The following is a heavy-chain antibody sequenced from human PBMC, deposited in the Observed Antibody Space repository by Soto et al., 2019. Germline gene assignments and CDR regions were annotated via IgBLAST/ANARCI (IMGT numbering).Heavy chain of an antibody. J-gene: IGHJ5*02. CDR2: IWYDGSNK. CDR3: ARESSSWHNWFDP. Sequence: HPGGSLRLSCAASGFTFSSYGMHWVRQAPGKGLEWVAVIWYDGSNKYYADSVKGRFTISRDNSKNTLYLQMNSLRAEDTAVYYCARESSSWHNWFDPWGQGTLVTVSS. V-gene: IGHV3-33*01. D-gene: IGHD6-13*01. CDR1: GFTFSSYG.